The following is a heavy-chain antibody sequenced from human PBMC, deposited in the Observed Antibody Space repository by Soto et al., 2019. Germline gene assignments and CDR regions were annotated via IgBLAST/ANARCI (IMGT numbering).Heavy chain of an antibody. Sequence: GGSLRLSCAASGFTFSSYEMNWVRQAPGKGLEWVSYISSSGSTIYYADSVKGRFTISRDNAKNSLYLQMNSLRAEDAAVYYCARDGLIFGLVIMDYYGMDVWGQGTTVTVYS. V-gene: IGHV3-48*03. J-gene: IGHJ6*02. CDR1: GFTFSSYE. CDR3: ARDGLIFGLVIMDYYGMDV. CDR2: ISSSGSTI. D-gene: IGHD3-3*01.